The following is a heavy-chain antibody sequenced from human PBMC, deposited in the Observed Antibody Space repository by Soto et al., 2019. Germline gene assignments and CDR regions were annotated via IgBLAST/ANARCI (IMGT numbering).Heavy chain of an antibody. Sequence: XXTLSLPFTVSGGSIGSDYYYWGLIRQPPGKGLEWIGIIYYSGITYDNPSLKRRVTISVDTSKNQFSLKLNYVIAADTAVYYCSRLPYSNYFDYWGQGIPVTVSS. V-gene: IGHV4-39*01. D-gene: IGHD4-4*01. CDR3: SRLPYSNYFDY. J-gene: IGHJ4*02. CDR2: IYYSGIT. CDR1: GGSIGSDYYY.